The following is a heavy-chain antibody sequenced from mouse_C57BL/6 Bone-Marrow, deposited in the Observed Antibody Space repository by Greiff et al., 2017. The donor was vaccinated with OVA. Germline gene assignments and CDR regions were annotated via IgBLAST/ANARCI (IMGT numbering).Heavy chain of an antibody. CDR1: GFTISDYG. V-gene: IGHV5-17*01. J-gene: IGHJ2*01. CDR2: ISSGSSTI. Sequence: VQLKESGGGLVKPGGSLKLSCAASGFTISDYGMHWVRQAPEKGLEWVAYISSGSSTIYYADTVKGRFTISRDNAKNTLFLQMTSLRSEDTAMYYCARRYYGSSGDYWGQGTTLTVSS. CDR3: ARRYYGSSGDY. D-gene: IGHD1-1*01.